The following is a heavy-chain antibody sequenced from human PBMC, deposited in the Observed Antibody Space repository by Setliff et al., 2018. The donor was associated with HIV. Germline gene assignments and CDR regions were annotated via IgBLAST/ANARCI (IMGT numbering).Heavy chain of an antibody. CDR1: GYTFTSYD. D-gene: IGHD1-26*01. J-gene: IGHJ4*02. V-gene: IGHV1-8*02. CDR3: AREPSGSGNYFYFDY. Sequence: GASVKVSCKASGYTFTSYDINWVRQATGQGLEWMGWMNPNSGNTGYAQKFQGRVTMTRDTSTSTVYMELSSLRSEDTAVYYCAREPSGSGNYFYFDYWGQGTLVTVSS. CDR2: MNPNSGNT.